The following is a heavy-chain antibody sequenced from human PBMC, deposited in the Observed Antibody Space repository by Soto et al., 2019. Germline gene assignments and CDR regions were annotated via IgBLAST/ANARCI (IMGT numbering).Heavy chain of an antibody. CDR3: TTESSGWYADWFDP. CDR2: IKSKTDGGTT. D-gene: IGHD6-19*01. CDR1: GFTFSNAW. Sequence: PGGSLRLSCAASGFTFSNAWMSWARQAPGKGLEWVGRIKSKTDGGTTDYAAPVKGRFTISRDDSKNTLYLQMNSLKTEDTAVYYCTTESSGWYADWFDPWGQGTLVTVSS. V-gene: IGHV3-15*01. J-gene: IGHJ5*02.